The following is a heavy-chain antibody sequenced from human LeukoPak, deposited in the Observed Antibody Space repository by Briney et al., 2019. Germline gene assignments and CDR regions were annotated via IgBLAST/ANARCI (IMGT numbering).Heavy chain of an antibody. V-gene: IGHV4-39*01. D-gene: IGHD2-2*03. CDR1: GGSISSSNYY. J-gene: IGHJ4*02. CDR2: IYYSGST. Sequence: PSETLSLTCTVSGGSISSSNYYWGWIRQPPGKGLEWLGRIYYSGSTFYNPSLKSRVTISVDTSNNQFSLRLSSVTAADTAVYYCARHGSTDYFDYWGQGTLVTVSS. CDR3: ARHGSTDYFDY.